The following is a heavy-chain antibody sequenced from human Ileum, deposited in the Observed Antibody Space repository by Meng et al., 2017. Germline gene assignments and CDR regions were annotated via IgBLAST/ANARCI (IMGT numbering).Heavy chain of an antibody. CDR3: TTDLPGGVSDFFDY. J-gene: IGHJ4*02. CDR2: LKSKPAGGTT. V-gene: IGHV3-15*01. D-gene: IGHD2-8*02. Sequence: ESLKISCAVSGLTFNNAWMSWVRQAPGKGLEWVGRLKSKPAGGTTDYAAPVNGRFTISRDESKNTFYLQMNSLKAEDTAVYYCTTDLPGGVSDFFDYWGQGILVTVSS. CDR1: GLTFNNAW.